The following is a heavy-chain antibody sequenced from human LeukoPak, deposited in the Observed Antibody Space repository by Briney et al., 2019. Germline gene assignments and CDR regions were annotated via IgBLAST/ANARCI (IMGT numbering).Heavy chain of an antibody. D-gene: IGHD3-16*02. J-gene: IGHJ4*02. CDR3: ARGGYQFEH. Sequence: GGSLRLSCAASGFTFSSYWMSWVRQAPGEGLEWVGFLTTKAYGGTTGYAASVRGRFTISRDDSKSIAYLQMNSLRTEDTAVYYCARGGYQFEHWGQGTLVTVSS. CDR2: LTTKAYGGTT. CDR1: GFTFSSYW. V-gene: IGHV3-49*04.